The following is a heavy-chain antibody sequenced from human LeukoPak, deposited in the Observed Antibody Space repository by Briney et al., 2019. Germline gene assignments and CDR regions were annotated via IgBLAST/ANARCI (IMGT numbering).Heavy chain of an antibody. D-gene: IGHD3-16*02. CDR1: GGSIGTYY. Sequence: SETLSLTCTVSGGSIGTYYWSWIRQAPGKGLEWCGYIYVTWSTSDNPYLQSRVTISVDTSSNQFFLKRSSVTAADTAVSYCARHIGGGIEDMDVWGKGTKVTVSS. J-gene: IGHJ6*03. CDR2: IYVTWST. CDR3: ARHIGGGIEDMDV. V-gene: IGHV4-59*08.